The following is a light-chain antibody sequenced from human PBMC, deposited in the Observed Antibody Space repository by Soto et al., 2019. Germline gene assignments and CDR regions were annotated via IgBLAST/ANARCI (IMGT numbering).Light chain of an antibody. CDR3: QQRSNWPPIT. J-gene: IGKJ5*01. CDR2: QTS. V-gene: IGKV3-11*01. Sequence: EIVLTQSPATLSSFPGDRVTLSCRASQYINTRLAWYQHRPGQAPRLLIYQTSIRAAGIPARFSASGTGTDFTLTISDVQPEDFAVYYCQQRSNWPPITFGQGTRLEN. CDR1: QYINTR.